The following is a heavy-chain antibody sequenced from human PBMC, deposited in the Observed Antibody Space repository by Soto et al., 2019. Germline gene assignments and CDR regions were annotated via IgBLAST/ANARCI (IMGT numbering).Heavy chain of an antibody. CDR3: ARAVGGTRYHWFDP. CDR1: GFTFSDYY. D-gene: IGHD1-26*01. V-gene: IGHV3-11*01. J-gene: IGHJ5*02. CDR2: ISSSGSTI. Sequence: GGSLRLSCAASGFTFSDYYMSWIRQAPGKGLEWVSYISSSGSTIYYADSVKGRFTISRDNAKNSLYLQMNSRRAEDTAVSYCARAVGGTRYHWFDPWGQGTLVTVSS.